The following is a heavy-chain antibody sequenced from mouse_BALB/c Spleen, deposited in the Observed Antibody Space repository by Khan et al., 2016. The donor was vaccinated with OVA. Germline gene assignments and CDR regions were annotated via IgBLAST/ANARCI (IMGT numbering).Heavy chain of an antibody. J-gene: IGHJ4*01. CDR2: IDPANGNT. V-gene: IGHV14-3*02. CDR1: GFNIKDTY. CDR3: SLSLLLYAMDY. Sequence: VQLQQSGAELVKPGASVKLSCIVSGFNIKDTYMHWVKQRPEQGLDWIGRIDPANGNTKYDPKFQGKATLRADTSSNTVYLQLSSLTSEYTAVSYCSLSLLLYAMDYWGHGTSVTVSS. D-gene: IGHD1-1*01.